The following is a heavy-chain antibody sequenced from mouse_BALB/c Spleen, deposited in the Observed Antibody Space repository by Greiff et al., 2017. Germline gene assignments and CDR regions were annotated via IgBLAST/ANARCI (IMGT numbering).Heavy chain of an antibody. CDR1: GFSLTGYG. CDR2: IWGDGST. J-gene: IGHJ4*01. Sequence: VKLMESGPGLVAPSQSLSITCTVSGFSLTGYGVNWVRQPPGKGLEWLGMIWGDGSTDYNSALKSRLSISKDNSKSQVFLKMNSLQTDDTARYYCASYGSSYDYAMDYWGQGTSVTVSS. CDR3: ASYGSSYDYAMDY. D-gene: IGHD1-1*01. V-gene: IGHV2-6-7*01.